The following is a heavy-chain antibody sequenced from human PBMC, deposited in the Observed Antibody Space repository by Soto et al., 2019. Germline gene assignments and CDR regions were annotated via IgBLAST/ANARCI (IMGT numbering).Heavy chain of an antibody. D-gene: IGHD2-15*01. Sequence: QVQLVQSGAEVKKPGSSVRVSCKASGGTLNRNTISWVRQAPGQGLEWMGRIIPMFGIQKYAQKFQGRVTITAARSTNTAYMKLSSLRSEDTAVYYCARGTPAPTYYFDFWGQGSLVTVSS. J-gene: IGHJ4*02. CDR1: GGTLNRNT. V-gene: IGHV1-69*02. CDR2: IIPMFGIQ. CDR3: ARGTPAPTYYFDF.